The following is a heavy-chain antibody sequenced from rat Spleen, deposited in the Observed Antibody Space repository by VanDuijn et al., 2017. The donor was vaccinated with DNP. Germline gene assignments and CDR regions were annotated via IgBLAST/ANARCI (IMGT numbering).Heavy chain of an antibody. D-gene: IGHD1-11*01. CDR3: ATHSFTSGITTAFGS. J-gene: IGHJ3*01. CDR1: GFTFSDYN. V-gene: IGHV5S10*01. Sequence: EVQVVESGGGLVQPGRSLKLSCAASGFTFSDYNMAWVRQAPKRGLEWVATIIYDGTRTYYRDSVKGRFTISSYNAENTLFLQMDSLRSEDTATYYGATHSFTSGITTAFGSWGQGTLVTVSS. CDR2: IIYDGTRT.